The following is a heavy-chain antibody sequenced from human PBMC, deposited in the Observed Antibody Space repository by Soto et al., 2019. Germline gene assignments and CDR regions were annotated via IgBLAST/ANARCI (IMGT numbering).Heavy chain of an antibody. V-gene: IGHV3-11*06. D-gene: IGHD2-8*01. Sequence: QVQLVESGGGLVKPGGSLRLSCAASGFTFSDYYMSWIRQAPGKGLEWVSYISSSSSYTNYADSVKGRFTISRDNAKNSLYLQMNSLRAEDTAVYYCARSPEDIVLINWGQGTRVTVSS. CDR3: ARSPEDIVLIN. CDR1: GFTFSDYY. CDR2: ISSSSSYT. J-gene: IGHJ4*02.